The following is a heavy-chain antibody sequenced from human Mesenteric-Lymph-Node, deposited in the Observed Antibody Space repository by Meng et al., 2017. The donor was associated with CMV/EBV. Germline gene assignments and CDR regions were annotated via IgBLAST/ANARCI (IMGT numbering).Heavy chain of an antibody. J-gene: IGHJ4*02. CDR3: ARDRRPFFDYYDSSGYSL. D-gene: IGHD3-22*01. CDR2: IKQDGSEK. CDR1: GFTFSSYW. V-gene: IGHV3-7*01. Sequence: GGSLRLSCAACGFTFSSYWMSWVRQAPGKGLEWVANIKQDGSEKYYVDSVKGRFTISRDNAKNSLYLQMNSLRAEDTAVYYCARDRRPFFDYYDSSGYSLWGQGTLVTVSS.